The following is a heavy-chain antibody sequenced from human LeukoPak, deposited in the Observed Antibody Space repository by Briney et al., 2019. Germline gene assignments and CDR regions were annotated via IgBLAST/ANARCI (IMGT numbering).Heavy chain of an antibody. CDR1: GGSISSSNW. J-gene: IGHJ4*02. V-gene: IGHV4-4*02. Sequence: SETLSLTCAVSGGSISSSNWWSWVRQPPGQGLEWIGEIYHSGSTNYNPSLKSRVTISVDKSKNQFSLKLSSVTAADTAVYYCARVSSGATTVDYWGQGTLVTVSS. CDR3: ARVSSGATTVDY. CDR2: IYHSGST. D-gene: IGHD1-26*01.